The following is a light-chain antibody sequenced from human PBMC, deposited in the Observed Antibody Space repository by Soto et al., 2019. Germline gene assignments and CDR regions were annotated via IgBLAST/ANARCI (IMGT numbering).Light chain of an antibody. CDR3: LQDYSNPLT. J-gene: IGKJ4*01. Sequence: AIQMTQSPASLSASVGDTVIITCRASQGVGRDLGWYQQKPRKAPRLLIYHASTLLSGVPSRFSGSGSGTDFTLTIASLQPEDFATYICLQDYSNPLTFGGGTKVENK. CDR1: QGVGRD. CDR2: HAS. V-gene: IGKV1-6*01.